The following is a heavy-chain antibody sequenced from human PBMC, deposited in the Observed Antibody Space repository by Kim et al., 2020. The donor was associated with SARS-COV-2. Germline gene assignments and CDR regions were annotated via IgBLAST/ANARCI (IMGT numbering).Heavy chain of an antibody. CDR3: ARGAELRYFDW. J-gene: IGHJ4*02. D-gene: IGHD3-9*01. CDR1: GGSFSGYY. V-gene: IGHV4-34*01. CDR2: INHSGST. Sequence: SETLSLTCAVYGGSFSGYYWSWIRQPPGKGLEWIGEINHSGSTNYNPSLKSRVTISVDTSKNQFSLKLSSVTAADTAVYYCARGAELRYFDWWGQGTLVTVSS.